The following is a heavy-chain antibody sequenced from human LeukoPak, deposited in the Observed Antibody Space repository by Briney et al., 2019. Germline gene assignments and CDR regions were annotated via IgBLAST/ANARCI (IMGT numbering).Heavy chain of an antibody. D-gene: IGHD5-18*01. V-gene: IGHV2-70*11. CDR2: IDWDDDK. CDR1: GFSLSTSGVG. Sequence: SGPTLVKPTQTLTLTCTFSGFSLSTSGVGVGWIRQPPGKALEWLARIDWDDDKYYSTSLKTRLTISKDTSKNQVVLTMTNMDPVDTATYYCARMIHYSYGYPFDYWGQGTLVTVSS. CDR3: ARMIHYSYGYPFDY. J-gene: IGHJ4*02.